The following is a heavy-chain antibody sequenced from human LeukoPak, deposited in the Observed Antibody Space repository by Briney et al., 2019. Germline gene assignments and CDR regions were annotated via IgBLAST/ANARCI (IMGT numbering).Heavy chain of an antibody. CDR1: GFTFSYYG. V-gene: IGHV3-30*03. Sequence: PGRSLRLSCAASGFTFSYYGMHWVRQAPGKGLEWVAVISYDGSNKYYADSVKGRFTISRDNSKNTLYLQMNSLRAEDTAVYYCARDYYDHCLDYWGQGTLVTVSS. J-gene: IGHJ4*02. CDR3: ARDYYDHCLDY. CDR2: ISYDGSNK. D-gene: IGHD3-22*01.